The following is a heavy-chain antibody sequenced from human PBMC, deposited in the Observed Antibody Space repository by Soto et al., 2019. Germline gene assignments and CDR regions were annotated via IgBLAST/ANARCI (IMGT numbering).Heavy chain of an antibody. CDR3: ARKYCSGGSCYENWFDP. J-gene: IGHJ5*02. D-gene: IGHD2-15*01. V-gene: IGHV4-59*08. CDR2: IYYSGST. CDR1: GGSISTYY. Sequence: QVQLQESGPGLVKPSKTLSLTCTVSGGSISTYYWSWIRQPPGKGLEWIGYIYYSGSTNYNPSLKSRVTISVDTSKNQFSLKLSSVTAADTAVYYCARKYCSGGSCYENWFDPWGQGTLVTVSS.